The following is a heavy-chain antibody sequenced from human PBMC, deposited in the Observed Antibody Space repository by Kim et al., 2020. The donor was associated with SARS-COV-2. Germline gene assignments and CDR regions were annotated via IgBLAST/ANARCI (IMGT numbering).Heavy chain of an antibody. Sequence: GGSLRLSCAASGFTFNTYGMSWVRQAPGKGLEWLSGMSGSGGSIYYAESAKGRFTISRDNSKNTLYLEMNSLRAEQTAVYYCAKENTVMIVDAMDVWGQGPTVTVSS. J-gene: IGHJ6*02. CDR2: MSGSGGSI. V-gene: IGHV3-23*01. CDR3: AKENTVMIVDAMDV. CDR1: GFTFNTYG. D-gene: IGHD5-18*01.